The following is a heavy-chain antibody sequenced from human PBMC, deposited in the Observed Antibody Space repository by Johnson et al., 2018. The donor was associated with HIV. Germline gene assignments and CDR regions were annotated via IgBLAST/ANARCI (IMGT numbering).Heavy chain of an antibody. CDR2: ISYDGSNK. D-gene: IGHD2-21*01. CDR1: GFTFSSYA. V-gene: IGHV3-30-3*01. CDR3: ARDGCWLDAFDI. Sequence: QVQLVESGGGVVQPGRSLRLSCAASGFTFSSYAMHWVRQAPGKGLEWVAVISYDGSNKYYADSVKGRFTISRDNSKNTLYLQMNSLRAEDTAVYYCARDGCWLDAFDIWGQGTMVTVSS. J-gene: IGHJ3*02.